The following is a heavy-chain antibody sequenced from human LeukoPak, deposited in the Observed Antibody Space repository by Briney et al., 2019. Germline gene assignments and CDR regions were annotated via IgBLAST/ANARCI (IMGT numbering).Heavy chain of an antibody. Sequence: PGASVKVSCKASGGTFSSYAISWVRQAPGQGLEWMGGIIPIFGTANYAQKFQGRVTITADESTSTAYMEPSSLRSEDTAVYYCAAENDSSGYYYFGYYFDYWGQGTLVTVSS. CDR2: IIPIFGTA. V-gene: IGHV1-69*13. CDR1: GGTFSSYA. J-gene: IGHJ4*02. CDR3: AAENDSSGYYYFGYYFDY. D-gene: IGHD3-22*01.